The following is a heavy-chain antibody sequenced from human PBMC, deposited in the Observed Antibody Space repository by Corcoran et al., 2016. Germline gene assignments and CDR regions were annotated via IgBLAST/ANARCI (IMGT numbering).Heavy chain of an antibody. Sequence: EVQLVESGGGLVQPGGSLRLSCAASGFTVSSYWMSWVRQAPGKGLEWVANIKQDGSEKYYVDSVKGRFTISRDNAKNSLYLQMNSLRAEDTAVYDCASTVWYYGTDVCGQGTTVPVSS. CDR3: ASTVWYYGTDV. D-gene: IGHD2-8*01. CDR2: IKQDGSEK. CDR1: GFTVSSYW. V-gene: IGHV3-7*01. J-gene: IGHJ6*02.